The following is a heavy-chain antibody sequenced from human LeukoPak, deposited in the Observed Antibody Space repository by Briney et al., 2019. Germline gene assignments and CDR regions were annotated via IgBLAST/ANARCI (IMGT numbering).Heavy chain of an antibody. D-gene: IGHD5-24*01. CDR1: GFTFTSSW. J-gene: IGHJ4*02. CDR2: INSDGSNR. Sequence: PGGSLRLSCAASGFTFTSSWMHWVRQTPGKGVVWVSRINSDGSNRSYADSVKGRFTISRDNAKNALYLQMGSLRAEDAAVYYCARPQDGYNGFDCWGQGTLVTVSS. CDR3: ARPQDGYNGFDC. V-gene: IGHV3-74*01.